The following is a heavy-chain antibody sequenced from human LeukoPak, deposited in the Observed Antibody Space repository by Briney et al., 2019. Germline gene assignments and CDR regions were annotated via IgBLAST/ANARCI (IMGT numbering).Heavy chain of an antibody. CDR1: GGSISSYF. CDR2: IYYSGST. Sequence: SETLSLTCTVSGGSISSYFWSWIRQPPGKGLEWIGYIYYSGSTNYNPSLKSRVTISVDTSKNQFSLKLSSVTAADTAVYYCARVGSAAGTFDYWGQGTLVTVSS. CDR3: ARVGSAAGTFDY. D-gene: IGHD6-13*01. J-gene: IGHJ4*02. V-gene: IGHV4-59*12.